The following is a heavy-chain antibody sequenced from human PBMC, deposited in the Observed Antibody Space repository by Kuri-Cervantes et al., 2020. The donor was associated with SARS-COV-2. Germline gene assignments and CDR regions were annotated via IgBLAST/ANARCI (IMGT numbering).Heavy chain of an antibody. CDR3: ARLGWGSRRYYFDY. D-gene: IGHD7-27*01. CDR1: GGSISSYY. J-gene: IGHJ4*02. Sequence: GSLRLSCTVSGGSISSYYWSWIRQPPGKGLEWIGYIYYSGSTNYNPSLKSRVTISVDTSKNQFSLKLSSVTAADTAVYYCARLGWGSRRYYFDYWGQGTLVTVSS. V-gene: IGHV4-59*08. CDR2: IYYSGST.